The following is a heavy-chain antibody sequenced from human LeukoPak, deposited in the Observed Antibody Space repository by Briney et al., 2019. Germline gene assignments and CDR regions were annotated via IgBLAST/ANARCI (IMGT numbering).Heavy chain of an antibody. CDR2: INPSGGST. J-gene: IGHJ4*02. V-gene: IGHV1-46*01. Sequence: ASVTVSCKASGYTFTSYYMHWVRQAPGQGLEWMGIINPSGGSTSYAQKFQGRVTMTRDMSTSTVYMELSSLRSEDTAVYYCARGGIVGATWDYWGQGTLVTVSS. D-gene: IGHD1-26*01. CDR1: GYTFTSYY. CDR3: ARGGIVGATWDY.